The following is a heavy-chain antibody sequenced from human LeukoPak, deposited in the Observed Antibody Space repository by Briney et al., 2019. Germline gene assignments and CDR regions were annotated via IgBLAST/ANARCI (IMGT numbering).Heavy chain of an antibody. D-gene: IGHD3-16*01. V-gene: IGHV4-39*01. J-gene: IGHJ3*02. Sequence: PSETLSLTCTVSGGSISSSSYYWGWIRQPPGKGLEWIGSIYYSGSTYYNPSLKSRVTISVDTSKNQFSLKLSSATAADTAVYYCARPGGGLLRGAFDIWGQGTMVTVSS. CDR2: IYYSGST. CDR3: ARPGGGLLRGAFDI. CDR1: GGSISSSSYY.